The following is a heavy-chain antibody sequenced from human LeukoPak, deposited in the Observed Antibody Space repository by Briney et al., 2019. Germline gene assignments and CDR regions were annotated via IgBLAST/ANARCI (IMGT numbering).Heavy chain of an antibody. CDR2: TYYSGST. D-gene: IGHD5-12*01. CDR1: GGSISSSSYY. Sequence: SETLSLTCTVSGGSISSSSYYWGWIRQPPGKGLEWIGSTYYSGSTYYNPSLKSRVTISVDTSKNQFSLKLSSVTAADTAVYYCARHGTVGYDEVDYWGQGTLVTVSS. CDR3: ARHGTVGYDEVDY. J-gene: IGHJ4*02. V-gene: IGHV4-39*01.